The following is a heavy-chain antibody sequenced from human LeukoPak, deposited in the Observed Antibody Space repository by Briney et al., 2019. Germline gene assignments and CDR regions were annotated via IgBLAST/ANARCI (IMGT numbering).Heavy chain of an antibody. D-gene: IGHD4-17*01. J-gene: IGHJ6*03. CDR3: AKDGDPNYYYFYMDV. V-gene: IGHV3-23*01. Sequence: GGSLRLSCAASGFTFSSYAMSWVRPAPGKGLEWGSDLSGSGGSTYYADYVKGRFTSSRDNSKDTLYLQMNSPRAEDTAVYYCAKDGDPNYYYFYMDVWGKGTTVTISS. CDR2: LSGSGGST. CDR1: GFTFSSYA.